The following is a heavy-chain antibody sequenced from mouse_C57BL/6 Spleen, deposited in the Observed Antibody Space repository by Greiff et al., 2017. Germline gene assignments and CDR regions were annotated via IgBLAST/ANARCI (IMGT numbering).Heavy chain of an antibody. CDR3: ARRLMDY. D-gene: IGHD1-3*01. Sequence: VQLQQSVAELVRPGASVKLSCKASGFAIKNTYMHWVKQRPEQGLEWIGRIDPANGNTKYAPKFQGKATITADTSSNTAYLQLSSLTSEDTAIXYCARRLMDYWGQGTTLTVSS. CDR2: IDPANGNT. CDR1: GFAIKNTY. J-gene: IGHJ2*01. V-gene: IGHV14-3*01.